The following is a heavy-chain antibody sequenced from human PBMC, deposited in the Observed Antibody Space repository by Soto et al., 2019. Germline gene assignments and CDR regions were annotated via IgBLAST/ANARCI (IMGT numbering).Heavy chain of an antibody. CDR3: ARIRSSHSGIYPFDF. CDR2: IFSNDEK. CDR1: GFSLSNPTMG. V-gene: IGHV2-26*01. J-gene: IGHJ4*02. D-gene: IGHD3-10*01. Sequence: QVTLKESGPVLVKPTETLTLTCTVSGFSLSNPTMGVTWIRQPPGKALEWLAHIFSNDEKSYRTSLKSRLTISNDTSKSQVILTMTNMDPVDTATYYCARIRSSHSGIYPFDFWGQGTLVTVSS.